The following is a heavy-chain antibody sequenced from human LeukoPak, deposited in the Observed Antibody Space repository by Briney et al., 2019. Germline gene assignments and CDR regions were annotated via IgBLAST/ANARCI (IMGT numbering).Heavy chain of an antibody. J-gene: IGHJ4*02. V-gene: IGHV3-74*01. CDR1: GFTLSDYW. CDR3: VRDGGGTTPYDC. Sequence: GGSLRLSCAASGFTLSDYWMNWVRQVPGKGPVWVSHISPDGRNIAYADSVKGRFTISRDNAKNTLYLQMNSLRVGDTAVYYCVRDGGGTTPYDCWGQGTLVTVSS. D-gene: IGHD1-7*01. CDR2: ISPDGRNI.